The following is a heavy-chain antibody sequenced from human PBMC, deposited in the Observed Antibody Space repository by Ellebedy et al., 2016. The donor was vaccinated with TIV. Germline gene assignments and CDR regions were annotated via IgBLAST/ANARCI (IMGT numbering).Heavy chain of an antibody. D-gene: IGHD3-10*01. CDR2: ISSSSSIV. CDR1: GFTFSRYS. Sequence: PGGSLRLSCAASGFTFSRYSMNWVRQAPGKGLEWVSYISSSSSIVFYADSVKGRFTISRDNAKNSLYLQMSSLRDEDTAVYYCASLEELGVTGPFDFWGPGTLITVSS. J-gene: IGHJ4*02. CDR3: ASLEELGVTGPFDF. V-gene: IGHV3-48*02.